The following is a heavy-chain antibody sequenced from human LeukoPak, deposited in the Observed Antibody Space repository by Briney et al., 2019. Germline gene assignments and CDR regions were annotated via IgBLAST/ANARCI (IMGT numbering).Heavy chain of an antibody. V-gene: IGHV1-2*02. CDR1: EYTFTGYY. D-gene: IGHD1-1*01. CDR3: ARGQLIRGYYYMDV. CDR2: INPNSGVT. Sequence: ASVKVSCKASEYTFTGYYMHWVRQAPGQGLEWMGWINPNSGVTNSAQKFQGRVTMTRDMSFSTAYMELTRLRSDDTAVYYCARGQLIRGYYYMDVWGKGTTVTISS. J-gene: IGHJ6*03.